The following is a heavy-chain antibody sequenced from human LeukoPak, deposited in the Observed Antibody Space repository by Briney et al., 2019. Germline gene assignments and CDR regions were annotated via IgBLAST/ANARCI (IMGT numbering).Heavy chain of an antibody. V-gene: IGHV3-21*01. CDR1: GFTFSSYS. D-gene: IGHD6-13*01. Sequence: GGSLRLSCAASGFTFSSYSMIWVRQAPGKGLEWVSSISGSSSYIYYADPVKGRFTISRDNAKNSLYLQMNSLRAEDTAVYYCARVVTGRSSWYYFDYWGQGTLVTVSS. CDR3: ARVVTGRSSWYYFDY. J-gene: IGHJ4*02. CDR2: ISGSSSYI.